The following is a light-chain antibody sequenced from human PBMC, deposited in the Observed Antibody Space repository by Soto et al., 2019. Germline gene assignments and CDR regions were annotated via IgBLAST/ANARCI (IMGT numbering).Light chain of an antibody. CDR2: GAS. CDR3: QQYGSSPLT. J-gene: IGKJ1*01. V-gene: IGKV3-20*01. Sequence: EIVLTQSPGTLSMSPGERATLSCRASQSISSNYLAWYQQQPGQAPRLLIYGASCRATGIPDRFSGSGSVADITLTISRLEAEDFSVYYCQQYGSSPLTFGQGTKVEF. CDR1: QSISSNY.